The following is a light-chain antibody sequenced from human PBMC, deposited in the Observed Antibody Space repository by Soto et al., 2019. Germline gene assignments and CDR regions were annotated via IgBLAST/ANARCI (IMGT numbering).Light chain of an antibody. CDR2: DAS. Sequence: DIQMTQYPSTLSASVGDRVTITCRASQSISSWLAWYQQKPGKAPKLLIYDASSLESGVPSRFSGSGSGTEFTLTIRSLQPDDFATYYCQQTWTFGQGNKVELK. J-gene: IGKJ1*01. V-gene: IGKV1-5*01. CDR3: QQTWT. CDR1: QSISSW.